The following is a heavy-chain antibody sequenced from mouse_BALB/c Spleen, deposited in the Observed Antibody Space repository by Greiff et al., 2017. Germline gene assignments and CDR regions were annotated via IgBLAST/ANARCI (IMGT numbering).Heavy chain of an antibody. J-gene: IGHJ4*01. D-gene: IGHD2-3*01. Sequence: VQLQQSGPELVKPGASVKMSCKASGYTFTSYVMHWVKQKPGQGLEWIGYINPYNDGTKYNEKFKGKATLTSDKSSSTAYMELSSLTSEDSAVYYCARWGGYSSYYAMDDWGQGTSVTVSS. CDR1: GYTFTSYV. CDR3: ARWGGYSSYYAMDD. CDR2: INPYNDGT. V-gene: IGHV1-14*01.